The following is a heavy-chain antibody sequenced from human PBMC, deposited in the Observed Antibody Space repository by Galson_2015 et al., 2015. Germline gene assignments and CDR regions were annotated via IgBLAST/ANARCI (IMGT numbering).Heavy chain of an antibody. CDR3: ARLGGGTGSYCGGVFSDY. CDR1: GFTFSSYA. J-gene: IGHJ4*02. D-gene: IGHD1-26*01. Sequence: SLRLSCAASGFTFSSYAMHWVRQAPGKGLEWEAVISYDGSNKYYADSVKGRFTISRDNSKNTLYLQMNSLRAEDTAVYDCARLGGGTGSYCGGVFSDYWGQGTLVTVSS. CDR2: ISYDGSNK. V-gene: IGHV3-30-3*01.